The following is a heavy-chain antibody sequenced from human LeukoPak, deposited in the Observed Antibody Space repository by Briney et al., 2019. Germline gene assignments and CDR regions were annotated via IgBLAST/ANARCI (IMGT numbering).Heavy chain of an antibody. CDR1: GGTFISYA. CDR2: IIPIFGTA. Sequence: SVKVSCKASGGTFISYAISWVRQAPGQGLEWMGGIIPIFGTANYAQKFQGRVTITADESTSTAYMELSSLRSEDTAVYYCARDNYDFWSPTGFDPWGQGTLVTVSS. J-gene: IGHJ5*02. D-gene: IGHD3-3*01. CDR3: ARDNYDFWSPTGFDP. V-gene: IGHV1-69*13.